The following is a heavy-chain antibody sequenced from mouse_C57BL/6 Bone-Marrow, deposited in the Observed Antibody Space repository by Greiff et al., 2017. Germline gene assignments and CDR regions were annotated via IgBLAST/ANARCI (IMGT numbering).Heavy chain of an antibody. D-gene: IGHD1-1*01. Sequence: QVQLQQPGAELVRPGSSVKLSCKASGYTFTSYWMDWVKQRPGQGLEWIGNIYPSDSETHYNQKFKDKATLTVDKSSSTAYMQLSSLTSEDSAVYYCARTSITTVAYAMGYWGQGTSVTGSS. CDR3: ARTSITTVAYAMGY. V-gene: IGHV1-61*01. J-gene: IGHJ4*01. CDR1: GYTFTSYW. CDR2: IYPSDSET.